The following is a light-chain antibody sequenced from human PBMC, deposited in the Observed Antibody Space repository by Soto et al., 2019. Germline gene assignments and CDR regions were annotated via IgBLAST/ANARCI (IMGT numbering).Light chain of an antibody. CDR3: SSYADSIVL. CDR1: SSDVGGYNY. J-gene: IGLJ2*01. CDR2: EVS. V-gene: IGLV2-8*01. Sequence: QSALTQPTSASGSPGQSVTISCTGTSSDVGGYNYVSWYQQHPGKAPKLMISEVSKRPSGVPDRFSGSKSGNTASLTVSGLEAEDEADYSCSSYADSIVLFGGGTKVTVL.